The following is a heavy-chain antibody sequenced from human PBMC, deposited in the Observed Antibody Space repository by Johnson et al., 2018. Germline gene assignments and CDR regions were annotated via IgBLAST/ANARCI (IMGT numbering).Heavy chain of an antibody. Sequence: VQLVESGGGVVQPGRSLRLSCAASGFTFSSYGMHWVRQAPGKGLEWVAVMSFGESNIYYADSVKGRFTISRDNSMDTLYLQMNSLIPEDTAVYFCARDFYDSSGYPRYLQHWGQGTLVTVSS. CDR1: GFTFSSYG. CDR2: MSFGESNI. D-gene: IGHD3-22*01. CDR3: ARDFYDSSGYPRYLQH. V-gene: IGHV3-30*03. J-gene: IGHJ1*01.